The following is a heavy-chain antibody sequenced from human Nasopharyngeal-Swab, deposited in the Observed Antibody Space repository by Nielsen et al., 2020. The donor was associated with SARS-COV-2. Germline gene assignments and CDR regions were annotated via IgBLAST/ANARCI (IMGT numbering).Heavy chain of an antibody. V-gene: IGHV4-59*13. D-gene: IGHD5-24*01. CDR1: GGSISSYY. CDR2: IYYSGST. CDR3: ARDPRGWLQLPHWYFDL. Sequence: SETLSLTCTVSGGSISSYYWSWIRQPPGKGLEWIGYIYYSGSTNYNPSLKSRVTISVDTSKNQFSPKLSSVTAADTAVYYCARDPRGWLQLPHWYFDLWGRGTLVTVSS. J-gene: IGHJ2*01.